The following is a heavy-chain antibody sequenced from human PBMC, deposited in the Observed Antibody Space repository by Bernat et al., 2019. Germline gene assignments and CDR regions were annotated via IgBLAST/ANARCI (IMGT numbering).Heavy chain of an antibody. Sequence: VQLVESGGGLVQPGGSLRVSCAASGFSFSSYWMHWVRQAPGEGLVWVSCINGDGVRTRDADSVKGRFTISRDNAKDTLYLQMNSLRAEDTAVYYCARGSASAWTDDAFDIWGQGTVVTVSS. J-gene: IGHJ3*02. CDR3: ARGSASAWTDDAFDI. D-gene: IGHD6-19*01. V-gene: IGHV3-74*01. CDR2: INGDGVRT. CDR1: GFSFSSYW.